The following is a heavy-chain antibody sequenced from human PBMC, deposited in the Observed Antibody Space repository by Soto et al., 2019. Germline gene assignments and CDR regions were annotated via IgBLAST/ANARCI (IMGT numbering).Heavy chain of an antibody. CDR1: GESFSGYY. Sequence: QVQLQQWGAGLLKPSETLSLSCAVYGESFSGYYWSWIRQPPGKGLEWIGEINHSGSTNYNPSLKSRVTISVDPSKHHFSLTLNPVTAADTAVYYCARPRTTVTTPLGYWGQGNLVTVSS. CDR3: ARPRTTVTTPLGY. D-gene: IGHD4-17*01. CDR2: INHSGST. V-gene: IGHV4-34*01. J-gene: IGHJ4*02.